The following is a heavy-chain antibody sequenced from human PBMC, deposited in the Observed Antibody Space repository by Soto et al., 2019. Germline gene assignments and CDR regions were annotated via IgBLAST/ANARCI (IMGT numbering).Heavy chain of an antibody. CDR2: ISYDGSNK. D-gene: IGHD1-20*01. CDR3: ARDKFQVFFDY. V-gene: IGHV3-30-3*01. CDR1: GFTFRIYA. Sequence: PGGSRISSCAASGFTFRIYAMHWVRQAPGKGLEWVAVISYDGSNKYYADSVKGRFPISRDNSKNTLYLQMNSLRAEDTAVYYCARDKFQVFFDYWGQGTLVTVSS. J-gene: IGHJ4*02.